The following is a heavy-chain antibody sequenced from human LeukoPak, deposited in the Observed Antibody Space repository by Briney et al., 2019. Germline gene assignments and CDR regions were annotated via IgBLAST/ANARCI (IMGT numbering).Heavy chain of an antibody. CDR2: ISGSGDST. D-gene: IGHD3-10*01. CDR3: AKNPYYYGSPPTDY. V-gene: IGHV3-23*01. Sequence: GGSLRLSCAASGFTFSSYAMSWVRQAPGKGLEWVSAISGSGDSTYYADSVKGRFTISRDNSKNTLYLQMNSLRAEDTAVYYCAKNPYYYGSPPTDYWGQGTLVTVSS. CDR1: GFTFSSYA. J-gene: IGHJ4*02.